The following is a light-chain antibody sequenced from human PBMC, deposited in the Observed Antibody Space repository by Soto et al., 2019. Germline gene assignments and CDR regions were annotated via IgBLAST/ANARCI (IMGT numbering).Light chain of an antibody. J-gene: IGKJ1*01. Sequence: DIQMTQSPSSLSASVGDRVTITCRASQSISSYLNWYQQKPGKAPKLLIFAASTLHSGVPSRFSGSGSGTDFTFTISSLQPEDFATYYCQQSLSTPPTFGQGTKVDIK. CDR1: QSISSY. CDR3: QQSLSTPPT. V-gene: IGKV1-39*01. CDR2: AAS.